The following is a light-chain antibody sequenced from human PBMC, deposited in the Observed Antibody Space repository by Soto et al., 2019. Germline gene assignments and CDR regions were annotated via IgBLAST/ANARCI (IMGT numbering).Light chain of an antibody. V-gene: IGLV1-51*02. CDR1: SSNVGSHG. Sequence: QSVLTQPPSVSAAPGQKVTISCSGNSSNVGSHGVSWFQQLPGKAPKLLIYEDSRRPSGIPERFSGSKSGTSATLGITGLQTGDEADYYCGTWDSSLRALFGTGTKLTVL. CDR2: EDS. J-gene: IGLJ1*01. CDR3: GTWDSSLRAL.